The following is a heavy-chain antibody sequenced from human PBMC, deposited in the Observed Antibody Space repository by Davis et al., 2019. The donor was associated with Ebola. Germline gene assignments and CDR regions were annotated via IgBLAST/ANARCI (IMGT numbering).Heavy chain of an antibody. CDR2: ISSSGAST. Sequence: GGSLRLSCAASGFTFRNYAMSWVRQAPGKGLDWVSTISSSGASTYYADSVKGRFTISRDNSKNTLYLQMNGLRVEDTAIYYCAKDTSNIWFDIWGQGTMVTVSS. D-gene: IGHD1-26*01. CDR1: GFTFRNYA. V-gene: IGHV3-23*01. CDR3: AKDTSNIWFDI. J-gene: IGHJ3*02.